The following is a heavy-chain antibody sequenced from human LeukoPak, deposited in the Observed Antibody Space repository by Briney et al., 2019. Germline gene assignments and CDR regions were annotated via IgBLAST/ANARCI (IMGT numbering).Heavy chain of an antibody. CDR1: GGTFSSYA. CDR2: IIPIFGTA. J-gene: IGHJ5*02. V-gene: IGHV1-69*06. CDR3: ATVPSGSHRWGFDP. Sequence: GASVKVSCKASGGTFSSYAISWVRQAPGQGLEWMGGIIPIFGTANYAQKFQGRVTITADKSTSTAYMELSSLRSEDTAVYYCATVPSGSHRWGFDPWGQGTLVTVSS. D-gene: IGHD1-26*01.